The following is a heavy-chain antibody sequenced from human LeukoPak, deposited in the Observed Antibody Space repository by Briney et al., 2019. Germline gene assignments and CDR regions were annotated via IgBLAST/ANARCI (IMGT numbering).Heavy chain of an antibody. CDR2: IYHSGST. J-gene: IGHJ4*02. Sequence: PSETLSLTCAVSGYSISSGYYWGWTRQPPGKGLEWIGSIYHSGSTYYNPSLKSRVTISVDTSKNQFSLKLSSVTAADTAVYYCARQATAFDYWGQGTLVTVSS. CDR1: GYSISSGYY. CDR3: ARQATAFDY. V-gene: IGHV4-38-2*01.